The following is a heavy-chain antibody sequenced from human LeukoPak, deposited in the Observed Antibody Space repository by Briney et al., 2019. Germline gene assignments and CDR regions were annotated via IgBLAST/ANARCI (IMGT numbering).Heavy chain of an antibody. CDR3: AKVEFSSWYRRGAFDI. J-gene: IGHJ3*02. D-gene: IGHD6-13*01. Sequence: QPGGSLRLSCAASGFTFSNYAMSWVRQAPGKGLEWVSVISGSGGSTYYADSVKGRFTISRDSSRNTLYLQMNSLRAEDTAVYYCAKVEFSSWYRRGAFDIWGQGTMVTVSS. CDR2: ISGSGGST. V-gene: IGHV3-23*01. CDR1: GFTFSNYA.